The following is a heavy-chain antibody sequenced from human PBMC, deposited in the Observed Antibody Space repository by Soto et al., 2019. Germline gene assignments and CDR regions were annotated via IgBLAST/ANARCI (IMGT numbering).Heavy chain of an antibody. J-gene: IGHJ3*02. V-gene: IGHV4-59*01. CDR2: VYYSGST. Sequence: QVQLQESGPGLVKPSETLSLTCTVSGGSISSYYWSWIRQPPGKGLEWIGYVYYSGSTNYNPSLKSRITISVDTSKNQYSLKLSSVTAADTAVYYCARDKPFRSFDWPDAFDIWGQGTMVTVSS. D-gene: IGHD3-9*01. CDR3: ARDKPFRSFDWPDAFDI. CDR1: GGSISSYY.